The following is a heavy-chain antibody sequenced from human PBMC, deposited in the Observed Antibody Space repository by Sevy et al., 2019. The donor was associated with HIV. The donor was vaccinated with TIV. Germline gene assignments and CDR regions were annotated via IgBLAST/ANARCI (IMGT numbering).Heavy chain of an antibody. Sequence: GGSLRLSCAASGFTFSSYWMHWVRQAPGKGLVWVSHINSDGSKTGYADSVKGRFTNSRDNAKNTLYLQMNSLRAEDTAVYYCARDKSATAVDYWGQGTLVTVSS. V-gene: IGHV3-74*01. D-gene: IGHD6-25*01. CDR3: ARDKSATAVDY. CDR2: INSDGSKT. J-gene: IGHJ4*02. CDR1: GFTFSSYW.